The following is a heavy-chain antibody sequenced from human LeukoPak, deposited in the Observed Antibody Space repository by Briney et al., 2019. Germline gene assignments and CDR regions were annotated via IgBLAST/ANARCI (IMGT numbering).Heavy chain of an antibody. D-gene: IGHD1-26*01. J-gene: IGHJ4*02. Sequence: SETLFLTCTVSGASISSSYWSWIRQPPGKGLEWIGYIYYSGNTNYNPSLKSRVTISVDTSKNQFSLKLGSVTAADTAVYYCAREVSGASEIDYWGQGTLVTVSS. CDR1: GASISSSY. CDR3: AREVSGASEIDY. V-gene: IGHV4-59*01. CDR2: IYYSGNT.